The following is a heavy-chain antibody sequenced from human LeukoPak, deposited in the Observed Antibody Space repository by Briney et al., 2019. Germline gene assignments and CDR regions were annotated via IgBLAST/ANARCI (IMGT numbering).Heavy chain of an antibody. J-gene: IGHJ4*02. CDR1: SYSFTDYW. CDR2: VYPAGSQT. Sequence: GESLKISCKASSYSFTDYWIGWVRQMPGQGLEWMGIVYPAGSQTIYSPSFQGQVTISVDRSTRTAYLQWNTLKASDTAMYYCARRGPYYDIPFFDYWGQGTLVTVSS. V-gene: IGHV5-51*01. CDR3: ARRGPYYDIPFFDY. D-gene: IGHD3-9*01.